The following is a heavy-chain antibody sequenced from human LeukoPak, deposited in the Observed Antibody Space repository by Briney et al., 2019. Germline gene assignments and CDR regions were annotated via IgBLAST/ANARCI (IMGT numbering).Heavy chain of an antibody. J-gene: IGHJ4*02. Sequence: GGSLRLSCAGSGFTFSDYYMNWVRQAPGKGLEWVSYISSLSSESNYADSVKGRFTISRDNAKGSLYLQMNSLRAEDTAVYYCARSIAVAGDLDSWGQGTLVTVSS. CDR2: ISSLSSES. CDR3: ARSIAVAGDLDS. D-gene: IGHD6-19*01. V-gene: IGHV3-11*06. CDR1: GFTFSDYY.